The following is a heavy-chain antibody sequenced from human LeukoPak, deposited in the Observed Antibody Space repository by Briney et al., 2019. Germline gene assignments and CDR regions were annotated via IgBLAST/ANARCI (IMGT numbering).Heavy chain of an antibody. J-gene: IGHJ6*02. Sequence: ASVKVSCKASGYTFTNYGISWVRQAPGQGLEWMGWISGYNGNIKYAQKLQGRVTMTTDTSTSTAYMELSSLRSEDAALYYCAREGGYCSSTSCHDYYYYGMDVWGQGTTVTVSS. CDR2: ISGYNGNI. CDR3: AREGGYCSSTSCHDYYYYGMDV. V-gene: IGHV1-18*01. D-gene: IGHD2-2*03. CDR1: GYTFTNYG.